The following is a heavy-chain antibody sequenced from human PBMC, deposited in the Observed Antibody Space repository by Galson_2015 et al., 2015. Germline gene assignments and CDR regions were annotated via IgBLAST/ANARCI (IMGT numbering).Heavy chain of an antibody. J-gene: IGHJ5*02. CDR2: IVAMFGIA. V-gene: IGHV1-69*10. D-gene: IGHD3-3*01. Sequence: SVKVSCKASGGTFSNYTITWVRQAPGLGLEWVGRIVAMFGIANHAQKFQGRVTLTADKSTSTAYMELTSLRSDDTAMYYCAREEPHGDSGSATFFWQFMGFDPWGQGTLVTVSS. CDR1: GGTFSNYT. CDR3: AREEPHGDSGSATFFWQFMGFDP.